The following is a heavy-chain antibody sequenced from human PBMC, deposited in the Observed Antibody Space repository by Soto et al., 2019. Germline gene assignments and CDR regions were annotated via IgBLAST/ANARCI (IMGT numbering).Heavy chain of an antibody. CDR2: INHSGST. J-gene: IGHJ6*02. Sequence: KASETLSLTCAVYGGSFSGYYWSWIRQPPGKGLEWIGEINHSGSTNYNPSLKSRVTISVDTSKNQFSLKLSSVTAADTAVYYCASDWLSYPYYYGMDVWGQGTTVTVSS. CDR1: GGSFSGYY. D-gene: IGHD3-9*01. V-gene: IGHV4-34*01. CDR3: ASDWLSYPYYYGMDV.